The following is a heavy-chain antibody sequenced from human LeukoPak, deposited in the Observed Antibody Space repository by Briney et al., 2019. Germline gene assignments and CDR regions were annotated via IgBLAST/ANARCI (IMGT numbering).Heavy chain of an antibody. CDR1: GFTFSSYG. CDR3: AKDLTTVTTTGAFDI. CDR2: ISYDGSNK. D-gene: IGHD4-17*01. J-gene: IGHJ3*02. Sequence: GRSLRLSCAASGFTFSSYGMHWVRQAPGKGLEWVAVISYDGSNKYYADSVKGRFTISRDNSKNTLYLQMNSLRAEDTAVYYCAKDLTTVTTTGAFDIWGQGTMVTVSS. V-gene: IGHV3-30*18.